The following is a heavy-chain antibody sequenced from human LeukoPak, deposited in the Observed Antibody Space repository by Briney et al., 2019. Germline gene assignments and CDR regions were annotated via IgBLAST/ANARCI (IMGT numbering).Heavy chain of an antibody. V-gene: IGHV4-30-4*08. CDR3: ARGRVERRVYNWFDP. CDR2: IYYSGST. CDR1: GGSISSGDYY. Sequence: SETLSLTCTVSGGSISSGDYYWSWIRQPPGKGREWIGYIYYSGSTYYNASLKSRVTISVDTSKNQFSLKLSSVTAADTAVYYCARGRVERRVYNWFDPWGQGTLVTVSS. D-gene: IGHD1-1*01. J-gene: IGHJ5*02.